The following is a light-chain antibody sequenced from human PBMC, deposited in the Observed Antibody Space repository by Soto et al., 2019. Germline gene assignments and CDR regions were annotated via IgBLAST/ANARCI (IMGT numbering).Light chain of an antibody. Sequence: DIQMAQSPSALSASVGDRVTISCRASQSISKYLHWYQQKPGKAPKLLIYAASTLQSGVPSRFIGSGSGTDFTLTITSLQPEDVATYYCQQRYSTPPWTFGRGTKVEIK. CDR1: QSISKY. V-gene: IGKV1-39*01. CDR3: QQRYSTPPWT. J-gene: IGKJ1*01. CDR2: AAS.